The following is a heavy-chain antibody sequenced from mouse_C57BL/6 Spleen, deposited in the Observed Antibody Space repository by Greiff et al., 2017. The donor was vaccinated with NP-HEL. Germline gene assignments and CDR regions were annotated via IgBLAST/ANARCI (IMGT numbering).Heavy chain of an antibody. D-gene: IGHD1-1*01. CDR1: EYEFPSHD. CDR2: INSDGGST. V-gene: IGHV5-2*03. Sequence: EVMLVESGGGLVQPGESLTLSCESNEYEFPSHDMSWVRKTPEKRLELVAAINSDGGSTYYPDTMERRFIISRDNTKKTLYLQMSSLRSEDTALYYCARRGTTVVASYWYFDVWGTGTTVTVSS. CDR3: ARRGTTVVASYWYFDV. J-gene: IGHJ1*03.